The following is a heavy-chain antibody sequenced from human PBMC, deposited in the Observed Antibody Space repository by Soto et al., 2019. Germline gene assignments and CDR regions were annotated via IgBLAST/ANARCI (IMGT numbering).Heavy chain of an antibody. CDR3: AIPYYSNPFYYYYGMDV. J-gene: IGHJ6*02. CDR2: IIPIFGTA. V-gene: IGHV1-69*13. D-gene: IGHD4-4*01. Sequence: GASVKVSCKASGGTFSGYAISWVRQAPGQGLEWMGGIIPIFGTANYAQKFQGRVTITADESTSTAYMELSSLRSGDTAVYYCAIPYYSNPFYYYYGMDVWGQGTTVTVSS. CDR1: GGTFSGYA.